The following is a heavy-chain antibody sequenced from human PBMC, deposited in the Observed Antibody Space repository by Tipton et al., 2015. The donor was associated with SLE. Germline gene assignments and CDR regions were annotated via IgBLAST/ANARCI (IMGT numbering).Heavy chain of an antibody. J-gene: IGHJ4*02. Sequence: TLSLTCTVSGGSISSGGYYWNWIRQPPGKGLEWIGYIYYSGSTYYNPSLKSRVTISVDSSKNQFSLKLSSVTAADTAVYYCARRRGSSWYEDYFDYWGQGTLVTVSS. CDR2: IYYSGST. CDR3: ARRRGSSWYEDYFDY. V-gene: IGHV4-61*08. CDR1: GGSISSGGYY. D-gene: IGHD6-13*01.